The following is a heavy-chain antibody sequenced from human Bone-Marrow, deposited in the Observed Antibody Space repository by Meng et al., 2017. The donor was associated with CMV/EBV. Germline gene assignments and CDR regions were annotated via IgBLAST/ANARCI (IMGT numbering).Heavy chain of an antibody. Sequence: GGSLRLSCAASGFTFSSYEMNWVRQAPGKGLEWVSYISSSGSTIYYADSVKGRFTISRDNAKNSLYLQINSLRAEDTAVYYCARSSRVVDVYYYYGMDVWGQGTTVTVFS. CDR1: GFTFSSYE. CDR2: ISSSGSTI. CDR3: ARSSRVVDVYYYYGMDV. V-gene: IGHV3-48*03. J-gene: IGHJ6*02. D-gene: IGHD2-15*01.